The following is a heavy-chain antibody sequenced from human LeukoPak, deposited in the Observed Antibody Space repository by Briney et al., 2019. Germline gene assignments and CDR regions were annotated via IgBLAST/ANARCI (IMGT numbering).Heavy chain of an antibody. V-gene: IGHV1-18*04. CDR2: ISGYTGRT. J-gene: IGHJ4*02. CDR1: GFGFSSYG. CDR3: ARGPGIDVAGVFDY. D-gene: IGHD6-19*01. Sequence: GASVKVSCKASGFGFSSYGINWVRQAPGQPLEWMGGISGYTGRTKYLQKMRGRVTMTTDTSTNTAYMELRSLTSDDTVAYYCARGPGIDVAGVFDYWGQGSLVTVSS.